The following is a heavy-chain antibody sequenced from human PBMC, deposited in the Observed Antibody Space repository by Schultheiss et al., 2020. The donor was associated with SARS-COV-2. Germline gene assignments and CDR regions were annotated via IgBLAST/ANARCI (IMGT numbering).Heavy chain of an antibody. CDR3: ARYATAFFLYGMDV. Sequence: GESLKISCAASGFTFSSYGMHWVRQAPGKGLEWVAVIWYDGGYKYYADSVKGRFTISRDNSKNTLYLQMNSLRAEDTAVYYCARYATAFFLYGMDVWGQGTTVTVSS. CDR2: IWYDGGYK. D-gene: IGHD2-8*01. V-gene: IGHV3-33*08. CDR1: GFTFSSYG. J-gene: IGHJ6*02.